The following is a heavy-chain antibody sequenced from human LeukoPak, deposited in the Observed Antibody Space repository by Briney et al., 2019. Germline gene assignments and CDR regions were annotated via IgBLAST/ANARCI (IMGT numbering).Heavy chain of an antibody. D-gene: IGHD3-3*01. CDR3: ARRSERFYYDFWSGYLGLDY. CDR2: ISAYNGNT. Sequence: GASVKVSCKASGYTFTSYGISWVRQAPGQGLDWMGCISAYNGNTNYAQKLQGRVTMTTDTSTRTAYMELRSLRSDDTAVYYCARRSERFYYDFWSGYLGLDYWGQGTLVTVSS. CDR1: GYTFTSYG. J-gene: IGHJ4*02. V-gene: IGHV1-18*01.